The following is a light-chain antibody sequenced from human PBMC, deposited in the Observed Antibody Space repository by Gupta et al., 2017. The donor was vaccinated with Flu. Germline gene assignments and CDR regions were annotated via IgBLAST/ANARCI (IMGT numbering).Light chain of an antibody. CDR1: SSNIGTNY. J-gene: IGLJ1*01. Sequence: QSVLTQPPSASATPGQRVAISCSGSSSNIGTNYVYWYQHLPGTAPKRLIYQNDQRPSGVPDRFSGSKSGTSASLAISGLRSEDEADYYCAVWDDILSVLLFGTGTKVNVL. CDR2: QND. V-gene: IGLV1-47*01. CDR3: AVWDDILSVLL.